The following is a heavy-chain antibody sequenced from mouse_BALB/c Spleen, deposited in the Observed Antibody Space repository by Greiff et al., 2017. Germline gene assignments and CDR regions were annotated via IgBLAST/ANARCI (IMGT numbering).Heavy chain of an antibody. CDR1: GFNIKDTY. D-gene: IGHD2-3*01. Sequence: EVQLQQSGAELVKPGASVKFSCTASGFNIKDTYMPWVKQRPEQGLEWIGRIDPANGNPKYDPKFQGKATITADTSSNTAYLQLSSLTSEDTAVYYCARSGDGYYPFDYWGQGTTLTVSS. V-gene: IGHV14-3*02. CDR2: IDPANGNP. CDR3: ARSGDGYYPFDY. J-gene: IGHJ2*01.